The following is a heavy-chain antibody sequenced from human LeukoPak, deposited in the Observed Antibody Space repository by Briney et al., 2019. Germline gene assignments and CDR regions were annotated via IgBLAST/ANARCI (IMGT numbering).Heavy chain of an antibody. J-gene: IGHJ4*02. CDR1: GYTFTGYY. Sequence: ASVKVSCKASGYTFTGYYMHWVRQAPGQELEWMGWINPNSGGTNYAQKFQGWVTMTRDTSISTAYMELSRLRSDDTAVYYCARGLDRQQLVVPGYWGQGTLVTVSS. D-gene: IGHD6-13*01. CDR2: INPNSGGT. V-gene: IGHV1-2*04. CDR3: ARGLDRQQLVVPGY.